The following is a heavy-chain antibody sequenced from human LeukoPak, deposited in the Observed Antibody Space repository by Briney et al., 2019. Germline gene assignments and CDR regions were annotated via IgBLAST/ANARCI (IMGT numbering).Heavy chain of an antibody. D-gene: IGHD3-10*01. CDR3: ARGVLLWFGEASSYYYYMDV. CDR1: GYTFTSYD. CDR2: MNPNSGNT. J-gene: IGHJ6*03. Sequence: ASVKVSCKASGYTFTSYDINWVRQATGQGLEWMGWMNPNSGNTGYAQKFQGRVTMTRNTSISTAYMELSSLRSEDTAVYYCARGVLLWFGEASSYYYYMDVWGKGTTVTVSS. V-gene: IGHV1-8*01.